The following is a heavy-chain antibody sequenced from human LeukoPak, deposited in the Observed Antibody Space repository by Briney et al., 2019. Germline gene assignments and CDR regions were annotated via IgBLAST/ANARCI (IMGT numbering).Heavy chain of an antibody. Sequence: PSETLSLTCTVSGGSISDYSWSWIRQPPGKGLEWIGNIYYSGSANHNPSLKSRVTISRDTSKNQFSLKLTSVTTAHTAVYYCARAGGVKTAALDLDYWGQGTLVTVSS. V-gene: IGHV4-59*01. CDR2: IYYSGSA. D-gene: IGHD6-25*01. CDR3: ARAGGVKTAALDLDY. J-gene: IGHJ4*02. CDR1: GGSISDYS.